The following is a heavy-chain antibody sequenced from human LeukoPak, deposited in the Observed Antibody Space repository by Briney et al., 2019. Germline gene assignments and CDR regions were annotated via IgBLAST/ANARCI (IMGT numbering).Heavy chain of an antibody. CDR2: VRYDESTK. CDR1: GFTFSNYG. V-gene: IGHV3-30*02. J-gene: IGHJ4*02. D-gene: IGHD2-2*01. Sequence: PGGSLRLSCAASGFTFSNYGMHWVRQAPGKGLEWVAFVRYDESTKFYADSGKGRFTISRDNSKTTLYLQMNSLRAEDTAVYYCAKDVPAAYFDYWGQGTLVTVSS. CDR3: AKDVPAAYFDY.